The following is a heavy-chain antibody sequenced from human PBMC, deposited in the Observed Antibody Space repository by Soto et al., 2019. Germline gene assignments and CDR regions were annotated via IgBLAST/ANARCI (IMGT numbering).Heavy chain of an antibody. CDR2: ISYDGSNK. CDR1: GFTFSSYA. J-gene: IGHJ4*02. Sequence: LGGSLRLSCAASGFTFSSYAMHWVRQAPGKGLEWVAVISYDGSNKYYADSVKGRFAISRDNSKNTLYLQMNSLRAEDTAVYYCLEDTFGYWGQGTLVTVSS. D-gene: IGHD2-15*01. CDR3: LEDTFGY. V-gene: IGHV3-30*09.